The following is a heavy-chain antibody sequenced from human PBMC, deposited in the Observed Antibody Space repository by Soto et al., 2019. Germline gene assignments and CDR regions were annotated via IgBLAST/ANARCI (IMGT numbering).Heavy chain of an antibody. CDR2: IWYDGSNK. D-gene: IGHD6-13*01. CDR3: ARKWLAAAGIYGMDV. J-gene: IGHJ6*02. CDR1: GFTFSSYG. V-gene: IGHV3-33*01. Sequence: GGSLRLSCAASGFTFSSYGMHWVRQAPGKGLEWVAVIWYDGSNKYYADSVKGRFTISRDNSKNTLYLQMNSLRAEDTAVYYCARKWLAAAGIYGMDVWGQGTTVTVSS.